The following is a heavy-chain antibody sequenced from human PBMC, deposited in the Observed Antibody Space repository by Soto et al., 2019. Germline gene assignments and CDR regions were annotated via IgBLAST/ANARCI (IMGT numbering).Heavy chain of an antibody. J-gene: IGHJ4*02. D-gene: IGHD3-22*01. Sequence: GGSLRLSCAVSGFTFSSHWMNWVRQAPGKGLEWVAVIKQDGSEKYYADSVQGRFTISRDNAKNSLYLQMSSLRDEDTAVYYCARVGYFYDSRGYFSDYVDYWGQGTLVTVSS. CDR3: ARVGYFYDSRGYFSDYVDY. CDR1: GFTFSSHW. V-gene: IGHV3-7*03. CDR2: IKQDGSEK.